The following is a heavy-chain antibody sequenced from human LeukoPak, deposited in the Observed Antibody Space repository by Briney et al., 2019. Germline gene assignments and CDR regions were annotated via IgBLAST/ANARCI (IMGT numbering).Heavy chain of an antibody. CDR1: GFTLGDYA. Sequence: GRSLRLSCTAPGFTLGDYAMSWVRQAPGKGLEWVGFIRSKAYGGTTEYAASVKGRFTISRDDSKSIAYLQMNSLKTEDTAVYYCTRVGRKGTVTTWGYWGQGTLVTVSS. V-gene: IGHV3-49*04. CDR2: IRSKAYGGTT. CDR3: TRVGRKGTVTTWGY. D-gene: IGHD4-17*01. J-gene: IGHJ4*02.